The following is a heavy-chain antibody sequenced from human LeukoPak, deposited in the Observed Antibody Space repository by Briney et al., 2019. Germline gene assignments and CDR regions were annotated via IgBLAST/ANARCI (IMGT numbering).Heavy chain of an antibody. V-gene: IGHV4-4*07. Sequence: SETLSLTCTVSGASISSYYWSWIRQPAGKGLEWIGRIYTSGSTNYNPSLKSRVTMSVDTSKNQFSLKLSSVTAADTAVYYCARDVPYQLHGGWFDPWGQGTLVTVSS. CDR3: ARDVPYQLHGGWFDP. CDR1: GASISSYY. J-gene: IGHJ5*02. CDR2: IYTSGST. D-gene: IGHD2-2*01.